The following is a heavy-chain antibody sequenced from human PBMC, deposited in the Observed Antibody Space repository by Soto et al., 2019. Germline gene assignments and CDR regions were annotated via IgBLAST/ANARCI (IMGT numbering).Heavy chain of an antibody. D-gene: IGHD2-8*02. V-gene: IGHV1-69*06. CDR3: ARWGGLSCSGAVCFKKPFDY. J-gene: IGHJ4*02. Sequence: QVQLVQSGAEVKRPESSMKVSCKPSGGTFTNYAINWVRQAPGQGLEWMGSIIPISGTTKYAQKVQGRVISNADKSTRTVYMDLSSLRSEDTAVYYCARWGGLSCSGAVCFKKPFDYWGQGTLVTVSS. CDR2: IIPISGTT. CDR1: GGTFTNYA.